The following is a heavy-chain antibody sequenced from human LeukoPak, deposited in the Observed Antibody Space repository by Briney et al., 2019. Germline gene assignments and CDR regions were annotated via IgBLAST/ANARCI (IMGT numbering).Heavy chain of an antibody. CDR3: AKESNSSDNWYFDL. Sequence: SETLSLTCTVSGVSISSSNSYWGWIRQPPGKGLEWIGSIYYSGNTYYNASLKSQVSISIDTSKNQFSLRLTSVTAADTAVYYCAKESNSSDNWYFDLWGRGTLVTVSS. CDR2: IYYSGNT. J-gene: IGHJ2*01. CDR1: GVSISSSNSY. D-gene: IGHD2/OR15-2a*01. V-gene: IGHV4-39*02.